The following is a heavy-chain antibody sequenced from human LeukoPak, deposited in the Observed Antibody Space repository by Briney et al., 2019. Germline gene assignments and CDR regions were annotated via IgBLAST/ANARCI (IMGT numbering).Heavy chain of an antibody. CDR2: IKSKADGETT. D-gene: IGHD1-26*01. V-gene: IGHV3-15*01. CDR3: ATEQSGSHDH. J-gene: IGHJ4*02. CDR1: GFTVSNAY. Sequence: GGSLRFSCAGSGFTVSNAYMNWVRQTPGKGLEWVGFIKSKADGETTDYAAPVKGRFTISRDDSKNTVYLQMNSLTTEDTAVYYCATEQSGSHDHWGQGTLVTVSS.